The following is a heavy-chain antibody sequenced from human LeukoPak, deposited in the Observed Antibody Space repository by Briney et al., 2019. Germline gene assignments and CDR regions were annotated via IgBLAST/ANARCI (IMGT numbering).Heavy chain of an antibody. V-gene: IGHV3-23*01. CDR3: AKGAWCDY. D-gene: IGHD6-19*01. Sequence: GGSLRLSCAAAGFTLSSYHMNWVRQAPGKGLEWVSVISSGGGSTYYADAVKDRFTISRDNSKNTLYLQMNSLRAEDTALYYCAKGAWCDYWGQGILVTVSS. CDR2: ISSGGGST. J-gene: IGHJ4*02. CDR1: GFTLSSYH.